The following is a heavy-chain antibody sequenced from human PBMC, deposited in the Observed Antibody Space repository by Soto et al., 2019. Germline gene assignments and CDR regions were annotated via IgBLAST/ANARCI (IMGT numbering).Heavy chain of an antibody. Sequence: QVQLVESGGGVVQPGRSLRLSCAASGFTFSSYAMHWVRQAPGKGLEWVAVISYDGSNKYYADSVKGRFTISRDNSKNTLYLQMNRLRAEDTAVYYCAGGGTRYYYDSSGYYDYFDYWGQGTMVTVSS. CDR1: GFTFSSYA. V-gene: IGHV3-30-3*01. CDR3: AGGGTRYYYDSSGYYDYFDY. D-gene: IGHD3-22*01. CDR2: ISYDGSNK. J-gene: IGHJ4*02.